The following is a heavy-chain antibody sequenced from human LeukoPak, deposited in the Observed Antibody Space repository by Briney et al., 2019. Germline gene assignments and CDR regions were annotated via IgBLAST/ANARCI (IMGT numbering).Heavy chain of an antibody. J-gene: IGHJ4*02. CDR2: ISWNSGSI. CDR1: GFTFDDYA. D-gene: IGHD4-17*01. V-gene: IGHV3-9*01. CDR3: AREVGVTTYPFDC. Sequence: GGSLRLSCAASGFTFDDYAMHWVRQAPGKGLEWVSGISWNSGSIGYADSVKGRFTISRDNAKNTLYLQMNSLRAEDTAVYYCAREVGVTTYPFDCWGQGTLVTVSS.